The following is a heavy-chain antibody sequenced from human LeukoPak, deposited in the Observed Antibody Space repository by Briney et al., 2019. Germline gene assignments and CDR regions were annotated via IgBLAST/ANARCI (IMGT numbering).Heavy chain of an antibody. CDR3: ARIKGYSYGHDAFDI. V-gene: IGHV4-39*01. CDR1: GGSISSSSYY. J-gene: IGHJ3*02. D-gene: IGHD5-18*01. Sequence: PSETLSLTCTVSGGSISSSSYYWGWIRQPPGKGLEWIGSIYYSGGTYYNPSLKSRVTISVDTSKNQFSLKLSSVTAADTAVYYCARIKGYSYGHDAFDIWGQGTMVTVSS. CDR2: IYYSGGT.